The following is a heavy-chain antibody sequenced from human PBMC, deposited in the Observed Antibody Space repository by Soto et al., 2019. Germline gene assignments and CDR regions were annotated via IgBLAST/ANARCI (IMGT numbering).Heavy chain of an antibody. CDR1: GYTFTSYG. Sequence: GASVKVSCKASGYTFTSYGISWVRQAPGQGLEWMGWISAYNGNTNYAQKLQGRVTMTTDTSTSTAYMELRSLRSDDTAVYYCARDFFWGYYDSSGYLSGRTGDHYYYGMDVWGQGTTVTVSS. CDR3: ARDFFWGYYDSSGYLSGRTGDHYYYGMDV. V-gene: IGHV1-18*04. J-gene: IGHJ6*02. D-gene: IGHD3-22*01. CDR2: ISAYNGNT.